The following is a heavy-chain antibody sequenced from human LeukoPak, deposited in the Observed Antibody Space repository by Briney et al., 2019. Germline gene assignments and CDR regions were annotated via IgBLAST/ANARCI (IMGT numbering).Heavy chain of an antibody. CDR1: GFTFGSYA. J-gene: IGHJ3*01. V-gene: IGHV3-23*01. CDR2: ISGSAST. Sequence: GGSLRLSCAASGFTFGSYAMSWVRQAPGKGLEWVSGISGSASTYYADSVKGRFTISRDNSKNTLFLQMNSLRPEDTAVYYCARGRRTLIVGATRNAFDVWGQGTIVSVSS. D-gene: IGHD1-26*01. CDR3: ARGRRTLIVGATRNAFDV.